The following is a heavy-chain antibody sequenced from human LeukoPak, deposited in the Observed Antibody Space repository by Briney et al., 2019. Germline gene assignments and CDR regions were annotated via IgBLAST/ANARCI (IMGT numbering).Heavy chain of an antibody. CDR1: GFTFSSYS. D-gene: IGHD1-14*01. V-gene: IGHV3-21*04. J-gene: IGHJ5*02. Sequence: SGGSLRLSCAASGFTFSSYSMNWVRQTPGKGLEWVSSISSSSGYIYYADSVKGRFTISRDNAKNSLYLQMNSLRAEDTAVYYCARDFDPDPVWTGWFDPWGQGTLVTVSS. CDR2: ISSSSGYI. CDR3: ARDFDPDPVWTGWFDP.